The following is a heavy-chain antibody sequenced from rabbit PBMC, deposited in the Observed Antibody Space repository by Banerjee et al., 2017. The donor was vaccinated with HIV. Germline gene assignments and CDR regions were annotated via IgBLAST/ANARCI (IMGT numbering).Heavy chain of an antibody. Sequence: QSLEESGGGLVKPGGTLTLTCTVSGFSFSSSDYMCWVRQAPGKGLEWISCIAGSNSGFTYSATWAKGRFTISKTSSTTVTLQMTSLTVADTATYFCARDTGSSFSSYGMDLWGPGTLVTVS. CDR1: GFSFSSSDY. J-gene: IGHJ6*01. CDR2: IAGSNSGFT. D-gene: IGHD8-1*01. V-gene: IGHV1S40*01. CDR3: ARDTGSSFSSYGMDL.